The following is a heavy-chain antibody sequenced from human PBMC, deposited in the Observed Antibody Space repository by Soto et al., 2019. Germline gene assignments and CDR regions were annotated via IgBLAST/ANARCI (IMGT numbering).Heavy chain of an antibody. J-gene: IGHJ3*02. CDR1: GFTFSSYA. CDR3: ARNNWGDAFDI. D-gene: IGHD7-27*01. V-gene: IGHV3-30-3*01. CDR2: ISYDGSNK. Sequence: QVQLVESGGGVVQPGRSLRLSCAASGFTFSSYAMHWVRQAPGKGLEWVAVISYDGSNKYYADSVKGRFTISRDNSKNTLYLQMNSLRAEDTAVYYCARNNWGDAFDIWGQGTMVTVSS.